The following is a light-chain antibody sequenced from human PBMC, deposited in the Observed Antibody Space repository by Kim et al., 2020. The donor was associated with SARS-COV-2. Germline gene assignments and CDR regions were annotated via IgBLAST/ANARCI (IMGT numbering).Light chain of an antibody. CDR3: SSYTSTTTLI. J-gene: IGLJ2*01. Sequence: QSALTQPASVYGSPGQSITISCTGTSSDVGGYEYVSWYQQHPGKDPKLMIYDVSKRPSGVSHRFSGSKSGNTASLTISGLQAEDEADYYCSSYTSTTTLIFGGGTQLTVL. CDR1: SSDVGGYEY. CDR2: DVS. V-gene: IGLV2-14*03.